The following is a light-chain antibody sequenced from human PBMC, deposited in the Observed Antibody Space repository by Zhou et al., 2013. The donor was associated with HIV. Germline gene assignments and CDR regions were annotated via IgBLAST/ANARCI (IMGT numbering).Light chain of an antibody. V-gene: IGKV1-33*01. Sequence: IQMTQSPSIVSASLGVRVTMTCRANETVGRSLAWYQQKPGKAPKLVIYDAANLETGVPSRFSGSGSGTVFTFTIIDLQPEDIGTYYCQQYDDFWTFGQGTKVEIK. CDR1: ETVGRS. CDR3: QQYDDFWT. CDR2: DAA. J-gene: IGKJ1*01.